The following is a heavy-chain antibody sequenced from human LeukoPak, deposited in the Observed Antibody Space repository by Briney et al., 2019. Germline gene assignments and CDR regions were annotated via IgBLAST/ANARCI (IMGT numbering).Heavy chain of an antibody. CDR1: GYTFTGYY. V-gene: IGHV1-2*02. J-gene: IGHJ4*02. CDR2: INPNSGGT. Sequence: ASVKVSCKASGYTFTGYYMHWVRQAPGQGLEWMGWINPNSGGTNYAQKFQGRVTMTRDTSISTAYMELSRPRSDDTAVYYCARVLTRKSFNFDYWGQGTLVTVSS. CDR3: ARVLTRKSFNFDY. D-gene: IGHD1-14*01.